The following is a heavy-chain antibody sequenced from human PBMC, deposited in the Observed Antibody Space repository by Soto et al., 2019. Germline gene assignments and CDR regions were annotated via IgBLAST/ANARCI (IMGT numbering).Heavy chain of an antibody. Sequence: QVQLVQSGAEVKKPGASVKVSCKASGYTFTSYAMHWVRQAPGQRLEWMGWINAGNGNTKYSQKFQGRVTITRDTAASTAYMELSSLRSEDTAVYYCARDPGYSYGYHWGQGTLVTFSS. CDR1: GYTFTSYA. CDR2: INAGNGNT. V-gene: IGHV1-3*01. J-gene: IGHJ5*02. D-gene: IGHD5-18*01. CDR3: ARDPGYSYGYH.